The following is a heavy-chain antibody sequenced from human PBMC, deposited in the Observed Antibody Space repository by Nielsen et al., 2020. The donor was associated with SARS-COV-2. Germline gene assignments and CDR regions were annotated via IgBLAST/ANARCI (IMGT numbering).Heavy chain of an antibody. J-gene: IGHJ6*02. D-gene: IGHD3-9*01. CDR2: ISSSGSTI. Sequence: WIRQPPGKGLEWVSYISSSGSTIYYADSVKGRFTISRDNAKNSLYLQMNSLRAEDTAVYYCARYYDILTGYYTPRIYYYYGMDVWGQGTTVTVSS. CDR3: ARYYDILTGYYTPRIYYYYGMDV. V-gene: IGHV3-11*01.